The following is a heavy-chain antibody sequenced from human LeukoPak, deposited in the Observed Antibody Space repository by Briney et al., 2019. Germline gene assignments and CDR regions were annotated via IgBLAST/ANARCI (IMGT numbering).Heavy chain of an antibody. CDR3: ARAGGISSFDY. V-gene: IGHV4-39*07. D-gene: IGHD6-13*01. CDR2: IYYSGST. CDR1: GGSISSSGYY. Sequence: PSETLSLTCTVSGGSISSSGYYWGWIRQPPGKGLEWIGSIYYSGSTYYNPSLKSRVTISVDTSKNQFSLKLSSVTAADTAVYYCARAGGISSFDYWGQGTLVTVSS. J-gene: IGHJ4*02.